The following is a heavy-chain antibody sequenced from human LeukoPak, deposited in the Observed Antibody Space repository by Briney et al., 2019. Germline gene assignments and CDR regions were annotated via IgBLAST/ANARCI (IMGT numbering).Heavy chain of an antibody. CDR2: IYYSGST. J-gene: IGHJ4*02. Sequence: SETLSLTCTVSGGSISSYYWSWIRQPPGKGLEWIGYIYYSGSTNYNPSLKSRVTISVDTSKNQFSLKLSSVTAADTAVYYCKIERITMVRGVIIEYLDYWGQGTLVTVSS. CDR1: GGSISSYY. D-gene: IGHD3-10*01. CDR3: KIERITMVRGVIIEYLDY. V-gene: IGHV4-59*08.